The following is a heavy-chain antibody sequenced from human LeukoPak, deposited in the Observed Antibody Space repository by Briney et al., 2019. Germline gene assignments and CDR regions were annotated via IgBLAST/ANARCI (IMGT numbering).Heavy chain of an antibody. V-gene: IGHV3-49*04. CDR2: IRSKAYGGTT. D-gene: IGHD3-9*01. CDR3: ATGGYDILTGYYRGAFDI. Sequence: GGSLRLSCTASGFTFGDYAMSWVRQAPGKGLEWVGFIRSKAYGGTTEYAASVKGRFTISRDDSKSIAYLQMNSLKTEDTAVYYCATGGYDILTGYYRGAFDIWGQGTMVTVSS. J-gene: IGHJ3*02. CDR1: GFTFGDYA.